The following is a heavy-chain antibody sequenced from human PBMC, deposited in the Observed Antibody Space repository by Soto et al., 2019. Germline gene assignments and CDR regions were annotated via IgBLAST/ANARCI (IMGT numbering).Heavy chain of an antibody. V-gene: IGHV5-51*01. Sequence: PGESLKISCMGSGYKVSTWHNFTSYWIAWVRQMPGEGLEWMGIIYPGDSDTRYSPSFQGQVTISADKSISTAYLQWSSLKASDTAMYYCARRPGIAAAGGWFDPWGQGTLVTVSS. D-gene: IGHD6-13*01. J-gene: IGHJ5*02. CDR3: ARRPGIAAAGGWFDP. CDR2: IYPGDSDT. CDR1: GYKVSTWHNFTSYW.